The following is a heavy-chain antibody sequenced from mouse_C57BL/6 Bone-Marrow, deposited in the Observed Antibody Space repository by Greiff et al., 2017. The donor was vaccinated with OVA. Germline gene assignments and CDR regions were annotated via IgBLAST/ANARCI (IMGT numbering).Heavy chain of an antibody. CDR2: IRNKANGYTT. J-gene: IGHJ2*01. V-gene: IGHV7-3*01. Sequence: EVKLVESGGGLVQPGGSLSLSCAASGFTFTDYYMSWVRQPPGKALEWLGFIRNKANGYTTEYSASVKGRFTISRDNSQSILYLQMNALRAEDSATYYCARSKRYFDYWGKGTTLTVSS. CDR1: GFTFTDYY. CDR3: ARSKRYFDY.